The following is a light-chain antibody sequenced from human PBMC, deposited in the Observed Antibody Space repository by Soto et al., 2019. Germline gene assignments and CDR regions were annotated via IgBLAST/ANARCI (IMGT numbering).Light chain of an antibody. V-gene: IGKV1-5*02. Sequence: DIQMTQSPSTLSATAGDRVTIICRASQSISSWLAWYQHKPGKAPKLLIYDASSLESGVPSRFSGSGSGTEFTITRSSRQPDDFATYYCQQYHSSTLGQGTKVDI. CDR1: QSISSW. J-gene: IGKJ1*01. CDR3: QQYHSST. CDR2: DAS.